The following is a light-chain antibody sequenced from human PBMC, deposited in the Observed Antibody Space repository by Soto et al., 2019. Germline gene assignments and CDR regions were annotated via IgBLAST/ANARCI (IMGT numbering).Light chain of an antibody. CDR1: SSNIGAIYG. V-gene: IGLV1-40*01. J-gene: IGLJ1*01. CDR2: VNT. CDR3: QSYDDSLSAFV. Sequence: VLTQPPSVSGAPGQRVTISCTGSSSNIGAIYGVHWYQQLPGTAPKLLIYVNTNRPSGVPDRFSASKSGTSASLAITGLQAEDEADYYCQSYDDSLSAFVFGTGTKVTVL.